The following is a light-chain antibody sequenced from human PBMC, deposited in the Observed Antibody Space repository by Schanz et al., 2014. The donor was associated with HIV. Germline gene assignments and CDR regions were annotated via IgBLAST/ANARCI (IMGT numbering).Light chain of an antibody. CDR1: SSDIGPYNC. Sequence: QSALTQPASVSGSPGQSISISCTGTSSDIGPYNCVSWYQQRPGKAPKLVISGVDYRPSGVSSRFSGSKSGSAASLTIFDLQPEDEADYYCSSLSTSGAPVFGTGTKLTVL. J-gene: IGLJ1*01. CDR3: SSLSTSGAPV. V-gene: IGLV2-14*03. CDR2: GVD.